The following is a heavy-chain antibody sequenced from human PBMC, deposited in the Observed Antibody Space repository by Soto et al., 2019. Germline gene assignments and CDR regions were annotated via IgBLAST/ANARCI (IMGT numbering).Heavy chain of an antibody. D-gene: IGHD5-12*01. CDR2: TSHTGTT. Sequence: SETLSLTCTVSGVSISSDYWTWIRQSPGKGLEWIAYTSHTGTTDYNPSLKSRVTISLDTSKNQFSLKLSSVTAADTAVYYCARGPPWMDAFGIWGQGTKVTVSS. J-gene: IGHJ3*02. CDR3: ARGPPWMDAFGI. V-gene: IGHV4-59*01. CDR1: GVSISSDY.